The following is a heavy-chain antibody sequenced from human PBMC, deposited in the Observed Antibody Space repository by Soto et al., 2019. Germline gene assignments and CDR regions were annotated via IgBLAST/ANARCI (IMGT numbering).Heavy chain of an antibody. CDR1: GFTVSSNY. J-gene: IGHJ4*02. CDR3: AKGGRAAAGNGPALDY. CDR2: ISGSGGST. Sequence: GGSLRLSCAASGFTVSSNYMSWVRQAPGKGLEWVSVISGSGGSTYYADSVKGRFTISRDNSKNTLYLQMNSLRAEDTAVYYCAKGGRAAAGNGPALDYWGQGTLVTVSS. D-gene: IGHD6-13*01. V-gene: IGHV3-23*01.